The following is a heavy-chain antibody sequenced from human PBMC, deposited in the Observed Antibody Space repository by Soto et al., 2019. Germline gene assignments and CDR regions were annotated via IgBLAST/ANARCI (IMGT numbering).Heavy chain of an antibody. Sequence: QVQLVQSGAEVKKPGSSVQVSCKASGGTFSNYPINWVRQAPGQGLEWMGRIIPIFSSTNYAQQVQGRVTITADDSTTPAYMEPGSLGSEDTAVYYCARDPCDLTVRGGRRLDHFDMDVWGQGTAVTVS. CDR1: GGTFSNYP. V-gene: IGHV1-69*18. J-gene: IGHJ6*02. CDR2: IIPIFSST. D-gene: IGHD3-10*01. CDR3: ARDPCDLTVRGGRRLDHFDMDV.